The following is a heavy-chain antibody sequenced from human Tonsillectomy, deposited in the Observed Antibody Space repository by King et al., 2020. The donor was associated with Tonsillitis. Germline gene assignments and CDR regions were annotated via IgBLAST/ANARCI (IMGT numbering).Heavy chain of an antibody. CDR1: GFTFSSYG. Sequence: VQLVESGGGVVQPGRSLRLSCAASGFTFSSYGMHWVRQAPGKGLEWVAVISYDGSNKYYADSVKGRFTISRDNSKNTLYLQMNSLRAEDTAVYYCAKDSGYYDSSGYLFDYWGQGPLVTVSS. CDR3: AKDSGYYDSSGYLFDY. J-gene: IGHJ4*02. CDR2: ISYDGSNK. V-gene: IGHV3-30*18. D-gene: IGHD3-22*01.